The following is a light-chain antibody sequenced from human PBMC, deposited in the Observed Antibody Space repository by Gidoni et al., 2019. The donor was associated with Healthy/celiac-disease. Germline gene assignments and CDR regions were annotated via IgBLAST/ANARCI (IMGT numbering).Light chain of an antibody. CDR2: GAS. CDR1: QSVSSSY. J-gene: IGKJ1*01. V-gene: IGKV3-20*01. CDR3: QQYGSSPRT. Sequence: EIVLTQSPGPLSLSPGERATLSCRASQSVSSSYLAWYQQKPGQAPRLLIYGASSRATGSPDRFSARGSGTDFTLTISRLEPEDFAVYYCQQYGSSPRTFGQGTKVEIK.